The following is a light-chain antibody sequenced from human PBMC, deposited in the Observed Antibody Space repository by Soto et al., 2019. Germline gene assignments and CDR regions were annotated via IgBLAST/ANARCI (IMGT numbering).Light chain of an antibody. CDR3: SAYTSSSTLGV. J-gene: IGLJ2*01. CDR1: SSDVGGYHY. V-gene: IGLV2-14*01. Sequence: QSVLTQPASVSGSPGQSITISCTGTSSDVGGYHYVSWYQQHPGKAPKLMIYEVSNRPSGVSNRFSGSKSGNTASLTISGLQAEDEADYYCSAYTSSSTLGVFGGGTQLTVL. CDR2: EVS.